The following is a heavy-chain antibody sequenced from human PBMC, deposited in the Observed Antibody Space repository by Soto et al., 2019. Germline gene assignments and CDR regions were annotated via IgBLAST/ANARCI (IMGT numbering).Heavy chain of an antibody. J-gene: IGHJ4*02. CDR1: GFTFSTNA. V-gene: IGHV3-23*01. CDR3: ARSGPTNYFDL. CDR2: ISGGGRFT. Sequence: EEQLLESGGGLVQSGGSLRLSCAASGFTFSTNAMNWVRQAPGKGLEWVSGISGGGRFTYYADSVKGRFTISRDDSKKLLFLQMNTLREEDTAVYYCARSGPTNYFDLWGQGSLVTVSS. D-gene: IGHD1-1*01.